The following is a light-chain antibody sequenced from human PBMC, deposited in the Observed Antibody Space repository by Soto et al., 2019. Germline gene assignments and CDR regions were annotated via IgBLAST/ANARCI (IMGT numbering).Light chain of an antibody. CDR2: DVS. V-gene: IGLV2-14*03. J-gene: IGLJ1*01. CDR3: SSYTRSSTV. Sequence: QSALTQPASVSGSPGQSITISCTGISSDVGGYNYVSWYQHHPGKAPKLMIYDVSNRPSGVSNRFSGSKSGNTASLTISGLQAEDEADYYCSSYTRSSTVFGTGTKVTVL. CDR1: SSDVGGYNY.